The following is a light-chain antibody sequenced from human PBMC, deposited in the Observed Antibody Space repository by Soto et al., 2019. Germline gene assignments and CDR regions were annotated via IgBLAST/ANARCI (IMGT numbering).Light chain of an antibody. CDR2: EIS. V-gene: IGLV2-8*01. CDR1: SSDVGGYDY. CDR3: SAFSGRNICV. Sequence: QCVLTQPPSASGSPGQSVTISCTGTSSDVGGYDYVSWYQQHPGKAPKLILYEISERPSGVPDRFSGSKSGNTASLTVSGLQVEDVADYSSSAFSGRNICVSGTVTEVTDL. J-gene: IGLJ1*01.